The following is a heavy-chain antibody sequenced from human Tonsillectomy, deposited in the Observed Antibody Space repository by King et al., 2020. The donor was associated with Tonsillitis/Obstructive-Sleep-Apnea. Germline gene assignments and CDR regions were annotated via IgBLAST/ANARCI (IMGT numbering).Heavy chain of an antibody. CDR2: IWYDGSNI. V-gene: IGHV3-33*01. J-gene: IGHJ4*02. Sequence: VQLVESGGGVVQPGRSLRLSCAASGFTFSTYGIHWVRQAPGKGLEWVAVIWYDGSNIYYADSVKGRFTISRDNSKNTLYLQMNSLRAEDTDVYYCARVSGYSSGWVDYWGQGTLVTVYS. CDR3: ARVSGYSSGWVDY. D-gene: IGHD6-19*01. CDR1: GFTFSTYG.